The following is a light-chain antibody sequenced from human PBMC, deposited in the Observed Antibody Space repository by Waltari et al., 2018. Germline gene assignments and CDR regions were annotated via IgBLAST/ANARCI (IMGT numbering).Light chain of an antibody. V-gene: IGLV2-23*02. J-gene: IGLJ2*01. Sequence: QSALTQPASVSGSPGQSIPIPCTGTSRDVGNYKRVSWYQQHPGKAPKLMIYAVSKRPSGVSDRFSGSKSGDMASLTISGLQPEDEAEYFCSSYAGSSKGVFGGGTKVTVL. CDR3: SSYAGSSKGV. CDR1: SRDVGNYKR. CDR2: AVS.